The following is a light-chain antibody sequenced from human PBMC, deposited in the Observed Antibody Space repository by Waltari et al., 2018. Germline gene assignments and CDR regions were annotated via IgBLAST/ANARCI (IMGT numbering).Light chain of an antibody. CDR3: QSYDSSLSGRV. CDR2: VNS. J-gene: IGLJ2*01. CDR1: SSNIGAGYD. V-gene: IGLV1-40*01. Sequence: QSVLTQPPSVSGAPGQRVTTSCTGSSSNIGAGYDVHWYQQLPGTAPKLLTRVNSNRPSGVPDRFSGSRSGTSASLAITGLRPEDEADYYCQSYDSSLSGRVFGGGTKVTVL.